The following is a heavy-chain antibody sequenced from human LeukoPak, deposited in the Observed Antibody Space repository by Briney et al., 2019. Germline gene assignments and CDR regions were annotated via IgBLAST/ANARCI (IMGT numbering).Heavy chain of an antibody. Sequence: PGGSLRLSCAAAGFTFNSYEMNWVRQAPGKGLEWVSYISSGGSIIYYADSVKGRFAIPRDSAKNSLYLQMNSLRAEDTAVYYCARDWRGKPFDYWGQGTLVTVSS. CDR1: GFTFNSYE. CDR2: ISSGGSII. V-gene: IGHV3-48*03. J-gene: IGHJ4*02. D-gene: IGHD3-16*01. CDR3: ARDWRGKPFDY.